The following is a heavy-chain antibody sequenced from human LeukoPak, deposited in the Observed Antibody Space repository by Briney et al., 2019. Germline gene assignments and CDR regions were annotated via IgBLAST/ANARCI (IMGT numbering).Heavy chain of an antibody. CDR3: AREMFDSSGAYMDV. D-gene: IGHD3-22*01. V-gene: IGHV3-21*01. Sequence: PGGSLRLSCEASGFTFTNYNMNWVRQAPGKGLEWVSSVSSSRSDIYYSDSMKGRITTSRDNAKNSLYLQMNSLRAEDTAVYYCAREMFDSSGAYMDVWGKGSKVTVSS. J-gene: IGHJ6*03. CDR2: VSSSRSDI. CDR1: GFTFTNYN.